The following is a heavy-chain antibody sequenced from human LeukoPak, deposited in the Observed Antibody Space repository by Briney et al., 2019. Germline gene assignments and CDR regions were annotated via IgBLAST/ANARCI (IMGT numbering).Heavy chain of an antibody. CDR2: ISGSGGRT. CDR3: AIGPPYGGYSD. CDR1: GFTFTTYA. J-gene: IGHJ4*02. D-gene: IGHD5-12*01. Sequence: PGGSLRLSCAASGFTFTTYAMTWVRRAPGKGPEWVSSISGSGGRTYYADSLKGRFTISRDNSKNTVYLQMNSLRPEDTSVYSCAIGPPYGGYSDWGQGTLVTVSS. V-gene: IGHV3-23*01.